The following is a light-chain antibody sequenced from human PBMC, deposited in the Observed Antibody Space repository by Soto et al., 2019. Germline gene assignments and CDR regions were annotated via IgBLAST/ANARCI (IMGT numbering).Light chain of an antibody. CDR1: SSGVSDYNY. J-gene: IGLJ1*01. Sequence: QSALTQPRSVSGSPGQSVTISCIVTSSGVSDYNYVSWYQQHPGTAPKLMIYDVSERPSGVPHRFSGSKSGNTASLTISGLQADDEADYYCCSYAGSYTYVFGTGTKVTVL. V-gene: IGLV2-11*01. CDR3: CSYAGSYTYV. CDR2: DVS.